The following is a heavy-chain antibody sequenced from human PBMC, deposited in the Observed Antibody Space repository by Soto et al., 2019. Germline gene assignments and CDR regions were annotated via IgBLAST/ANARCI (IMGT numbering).Heavy chain of an antibody. CDR3: ARQGGITIFGVVRPYYGMDV. CDR2: IDPSDSYT. D-gene: IGHD3-3*01. J-gene: IGHJ6*02. Sequence: PGESLKISFKGSGYSFTSYWISWVRQMPGKGLGWMGRIDPSDSYTNYSPSFQGHVTISADKSISTAYLQWSSLKASDTAMYYCARQGGITIFGVVRPYYGMDVWGQGTTVTVSS. CDR1: GYSFTSYW. V-gene: IGHV5-10-1*01.